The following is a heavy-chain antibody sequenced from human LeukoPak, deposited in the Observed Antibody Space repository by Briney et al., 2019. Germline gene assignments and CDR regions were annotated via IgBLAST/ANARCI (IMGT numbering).Heavy chain of an antibody. D-gene: IGHD3-10*01. J-gene: IGHJ5*02. CDR2: FSGSGGST. Sequence: GGSPRISLAAPGFTLSNYAMRRGRPAPRKGVGWGSAFSGSGGSTYYADSVEGRFTISRDNSKNTLYLQMNSLRAEDTAVYYCAKDPNYYGSGSYGPWGQGTLVTVSS. CDR3: AKDPNYYGSGSYGP. V-gene: IGHV3-23*01. CDR1: GFTLSNYA.